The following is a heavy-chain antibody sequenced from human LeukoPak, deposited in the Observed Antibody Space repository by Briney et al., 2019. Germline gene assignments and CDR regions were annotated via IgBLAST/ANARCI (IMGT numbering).Heavy chain of an antibody. D-gene: IGHD2-15*01. V-gene: IGHV3-53*01. CDR2: IYSGGST. CDR1: ELTLSSNY. CDR3: ARRAGSYSHSYDY. J-gene: IGHJ4*02. Sequence: GGSLRLSCAASELTLSSNYMSWIRQAPGRGLEWVSFIYSGGSTYYADSVRGRSIISKDNSKNTLYLQMNSLRAEDTAVYYCARRAGSYSHSYDYWGQGTLVTVSS.